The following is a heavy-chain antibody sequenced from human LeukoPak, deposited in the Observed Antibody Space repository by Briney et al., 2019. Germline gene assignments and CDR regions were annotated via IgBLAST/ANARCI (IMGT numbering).Heavy chain of an antibody. Sequence: GASVKVSCKASGYTFTGYYMFWVRQAPGQGLEWLGWINPNSGDTHYAQKFQGWVTMTRDTSISTAYMELSRLRSDDTAVYYCARSGIGDLRNTFDMWGHGTMVTVSS. J-gene: IGHJ3*02. CDR2: INPNSGDT. V-gene: IGHV1-2*04. D-gene: IGHD3-10*01. CDR1: GYTFTGYY. CDR3: ARSGIGDLRNTFDM.